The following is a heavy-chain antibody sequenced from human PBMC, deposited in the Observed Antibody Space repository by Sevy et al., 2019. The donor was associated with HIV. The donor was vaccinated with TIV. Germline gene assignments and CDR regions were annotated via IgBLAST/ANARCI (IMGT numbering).Heavy chain of an antibody. V-gene: IGHV3-30-3*01. CDR3: ARDGGYSIKWYPLY. D-gene: IGHD6-13*01. Sequence: GGSLRLSCAASGFAFSSHAMHWVRQAPGKGLEWVAVISYEGTETFYAPSVEGRFTISRDNSKNMLSLQISSLRPEDTAVYYCARDGGYSIKWYPLYWGHGTLVTVSS. CDR2: ISYEGTET. CDR1: GFAFSSHA. J-gene: IGHJ4*01.